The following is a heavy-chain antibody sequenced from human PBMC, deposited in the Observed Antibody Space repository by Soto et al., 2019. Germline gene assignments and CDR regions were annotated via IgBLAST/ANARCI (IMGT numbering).Heavy chain of an antibody. CDR1: EFTFNTYW. Sequence: EVQLVESGGGLVQPGGSLRLSCIASEFTFNTYWMNWVRQAPGRGLEWVANIKDDGSEKNYVDSVKGRFTISRDNAKNSLYLQMNSLRGEYTAGYFCARDWGTPGRGSAVGYYYHYGMDVWGQGTTVTVSS. J-gene: IGHJ6*02. D-gene: IGHD6-19*01. V-gene: IGHV3-7*01. CDR3: ARDWGTPGRGSAVGYYYHYGMDV. CDR2: IKDDGSEK.